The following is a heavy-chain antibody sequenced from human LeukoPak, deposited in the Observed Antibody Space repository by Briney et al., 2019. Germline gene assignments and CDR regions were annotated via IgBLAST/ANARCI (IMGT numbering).Heavy chain of an antibody. CDR1: GFTFSSYA. V-gene: IGHV3-30-3*01. D-gene: IGHD2-8*01. J-gene: IGHJ6*02. Sequence: GGSLRLSCAASGFTFSSYAMHWVRQAPGNGLESVAVISYDGSNKYYADSVKGRFTISRDNSKNTLYLQMSSLRAEDTAVHYSARGPEGTGVGNWYYYDRAVGAQGTRFPVSS. CDR2: ISYDGSNK. CDR3: ARGPEGTGVGNWYYYDRAV.